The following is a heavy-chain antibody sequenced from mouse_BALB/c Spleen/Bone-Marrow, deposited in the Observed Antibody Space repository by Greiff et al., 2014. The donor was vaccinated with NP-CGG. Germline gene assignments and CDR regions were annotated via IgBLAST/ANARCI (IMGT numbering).Heavy chain of an antibody. CDR1: GYSFTDYY. CDR2: IDPYNGDT. J-gene: IGHJ3*01. V-gene: IGHV1S135*01. D-gene: IGHD2-3*01. Sequence: VQLQQSGPELVKPGASVKVSCKASGYSFTDYYMYWVKQSHGKSLESIGYIDPYNGDTSYNQKFKGRATLTVDKSSNTAFMHLNSLTSEDSAVYYCARDGSYVGFADWGQGTLVTVSA. CDR3: ARDGSYVGFAD.